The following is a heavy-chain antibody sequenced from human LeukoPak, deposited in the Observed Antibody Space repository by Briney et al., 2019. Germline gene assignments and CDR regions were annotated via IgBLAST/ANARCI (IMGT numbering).Heavy chain of an antibody. CDR1: GGTFSSYA. J-gene: IGHJ3*02. V-gene: IGHV1-69*13. D-gene: IGHD3-10*01. CDR3: ASPTMVRGVNDAFDI. CDR2: IIPIFGTA. Sequence: GASVKVSCKASGGTFSSYAISWVRQAPGQGLEWMGGIIPIFGTANYAQKFQGRVTITADESTSTASMELSSLRSEDTAVYYCASPTMVRGVNDAFDIWGQGTMVTVSS.